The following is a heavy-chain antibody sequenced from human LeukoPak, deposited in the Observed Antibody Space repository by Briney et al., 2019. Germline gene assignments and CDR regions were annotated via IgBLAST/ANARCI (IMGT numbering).Heavy chain of an antibody. D-gene: IGHD3-16*01. Sequence: SGGSLRLSCAASGFTFSDYYMNWIRQAPGKGLEWVSYISSSGDSIYNAASVKGRFTISRDNAKNTLYLQMNSLRAEDTAVYYCARDLAPWSQGTLATVSS. J-gene: IGHJ5*02. CDR2: ISSSGDSI. CDR1: GFTFSDYY. CDR3: ARDLAP. V-gene: IGHV3-11*04.